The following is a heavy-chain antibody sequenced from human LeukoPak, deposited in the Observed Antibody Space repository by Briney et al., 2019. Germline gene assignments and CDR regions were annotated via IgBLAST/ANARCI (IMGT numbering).Heavy chain of an antibody. CDR3: ARTRPRVDYYDSSASYYFDY. Sequence: SGPTLVNPTQTLTLTCTFSGFSLSTSGMCVSWIRQPPGKALEWLARIDWDDDKYYSTSPKTRLTISKDTSKNQVVLTMTNMDPVDTATYYCARTRPRVDYYDSSASYYFDYWGQGTLVTVSS. V-gene: IGHV2-70*11. D-gene: IGHD3-22*01. CDR2: IDWDDDK. J-gene: IGHJ4*02. CDR1: GFSLSTSGMC.